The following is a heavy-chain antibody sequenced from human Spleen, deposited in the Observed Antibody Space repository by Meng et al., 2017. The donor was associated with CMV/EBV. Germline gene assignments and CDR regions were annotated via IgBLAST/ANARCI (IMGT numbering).Heavy chain of an antibody. V-gene: IGHV4-31*01. CDR2: LSYTGSP. CDR3: ARDGLGGGDYWLDS. CDR1: CCSISSSGSY. Sequence: TVSCCSISSSGSYWNAPRQRPGRGVDGFGYLSYTGSPFSNPSLRAAISVDTSKNQFSLKLTSVTAAETAVYCCARDGLGGGDYWLDSWGQGTLVTVSS. J-gene: IGHJ5*01. D-gene: IGHD2-21*02.